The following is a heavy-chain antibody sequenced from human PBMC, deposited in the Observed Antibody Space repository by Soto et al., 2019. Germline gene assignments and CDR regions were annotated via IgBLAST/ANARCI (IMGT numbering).Heavy chain of an antibody. V-gene: IGHV3-73*01. CDR1: GFTFSRSA. Sequence: PGGSLRLSCAASGFTFSRSAMHWVRQASGKGLEWVGLIRSKDNSYATAYAASVKGRFTISRDDSKNTEYLQMNSVKTEDTAVYYCTRRIFGLVKDYYYGMDVWGQGTRVTVSS. D-gene: IGHD3-3*01. CDR3: TRRIFGLVKDYYYGMDV. J-gene: IGHJ6*02. CDR2: IRSKDNSYAT.